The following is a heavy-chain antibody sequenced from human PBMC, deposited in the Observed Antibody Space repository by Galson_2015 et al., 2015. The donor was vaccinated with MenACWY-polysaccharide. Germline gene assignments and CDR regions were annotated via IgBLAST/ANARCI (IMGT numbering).Heavy chain of an antibody. CDR2: TNGDGCAT. D-gene: IGHD2-15*01. CDR3: ARAGAKYCRGGNCFFNWFDP. V-gene: IGHV3-74*01. J-gene: IGHJ5*02. Sequence: SLRLSCAASGFTFSSYWMHWVRQAPGKGLVWVSRTNGDGCATDYADSVKGRFTISRDNAKNTLYLQMNSLRAEDTAVYYCARAGAKYCRGGNCFFNWFDPWGQGTLVTVSS. CDR1: GFTFSSYW.